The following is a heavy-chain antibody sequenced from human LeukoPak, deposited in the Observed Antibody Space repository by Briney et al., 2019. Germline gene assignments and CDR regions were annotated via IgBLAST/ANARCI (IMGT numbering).Heavy chain of an antibody. CDR2: IKSKTDGGTT. V-gene: IGHV3-15*01. J-gene: IGHJ4*02. Sequence: GGSLRLSCAASGFTFSNAWMSWVRQAPGKGLEWVGRIKSKTDGGTTDYAAPVKGRFTISKDDSKNTLFLQMNSLKTEDTAVYYCTAYYFGSGYYYNPHYWVQGTLVTVSS. CDR3: TAYYFGSGYYYNPHY. CDR1: GFTFSNAW. D-gene: IGHD3-10*01.